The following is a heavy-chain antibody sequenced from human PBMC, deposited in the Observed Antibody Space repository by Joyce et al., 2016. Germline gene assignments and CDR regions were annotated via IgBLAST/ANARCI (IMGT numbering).Heavy chain of an antibody. CDR1: GFSVITNY. Sequence: DGQLVESGGGLVHPGGSLRLSCAASGFSVITNYINWVRQAPGKGLEWVSVTQTDGSTYYADSMKGRFTVSRHQSRNTVYLQLNDLRSDDTAVYYCARRPLLFHAFDVWGQGTMVIVSS. V-gene: IGHV3-53*04. CDR2: TQTDGST. J-gene: IGHJ3*01. D-gene: IGHD2-15*01. CDR3: ARRPLLFHAFDV.